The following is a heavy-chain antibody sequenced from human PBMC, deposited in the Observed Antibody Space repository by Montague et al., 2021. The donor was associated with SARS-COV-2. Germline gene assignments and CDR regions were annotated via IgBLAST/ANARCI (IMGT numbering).Heavy chain of an antibody. V-gene: IGHV4-59*01. CDR2: IYYSGST. CDR1: GGPISSYY. J-gene: IGHJ6*02. Sequence: SETLSLTCTVSGGPISSYYWSWIRQPPGKGLEWIGYIYYSGSTNYNPSLKSRVTISVDTSKNQFSLKLSSVTAADTAVYYCAREGILWFGDLAPYYYGMDVWGQGTTVTVSS. D-gene: IGHD3-10*01. CDR3: AREGILWFGDLAPYYYGMDV.